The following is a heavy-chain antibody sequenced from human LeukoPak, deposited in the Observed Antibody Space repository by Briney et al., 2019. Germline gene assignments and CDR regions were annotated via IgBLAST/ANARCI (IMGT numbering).Heavy chain of an antibody. V-gene: IGHV4-39*07. D-gene: IGHD3-22*01. CDR2: IFNSGST. J-gene: IGHJ4*02. CDR1: GGSISSSNYY. CDR3: ASEAYYYDSSGYYKY. Sequence: SETLSLTCTVSGGSISSSNYYWGWIRQPPGKGLEWIGYIFNSGSTNYNPSLKSRVTMSVDTSKDQFSLKLSSVTAADTAVYYCASEAYYYDSSGYYKYWGQGTLVTVSS.